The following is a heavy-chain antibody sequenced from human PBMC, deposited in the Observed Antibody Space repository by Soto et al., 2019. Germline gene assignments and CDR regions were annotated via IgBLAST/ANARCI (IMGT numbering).Heavy chain of an antibody. D-gene: IGHD3-10*01. J-gene: IGHJ6*02. CDR1: GGSVNSDSYY. V-gene: IGHV4-61*01. CDR3: AGASREFSSSGALDA. Sequence: QVQLQESGPGLVKPSEALSLTCTVSGGSVNSDSYYWAWIRQPPGKRLEWIGSLYYSGSTNYNPSPKSRVTIPADTSKTKYSLKLSSVTAADTAVYFCAGASREFSSSGALDAWGQGTPVTVSS. CDR2: LYYSGST.